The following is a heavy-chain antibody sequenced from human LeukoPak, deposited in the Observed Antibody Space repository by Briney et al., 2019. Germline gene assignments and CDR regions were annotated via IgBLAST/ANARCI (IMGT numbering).Heavy chain of an antibody. J-gene: IGHJ4*02. CDR3: ANLGGQGLAPNDY. D-gene: IGHD6-19*01. V-gene: IGHV3-23*01. CDR1: GFTFSSYA. Sequence: PGGSLRLSCAASGFTFSSYAMSWVRQAPGKGLEWVSIISGSGGSTHYADSVKGRFIISRDRSKNTLYLQMNSLRAEDTAIYYCANLGGQGLAPNDYWGQGSLVTVSS. CDR2: ISGSGGST.